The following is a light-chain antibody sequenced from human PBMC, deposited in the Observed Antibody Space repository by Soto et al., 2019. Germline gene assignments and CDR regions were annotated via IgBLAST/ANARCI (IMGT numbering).Light chain of an antibody. Sequence: EIGLTQAPGTLSLSPGERATLSCRARRSVSSRYLAWYQQKPGQAPRLLIYGASIRATGIADRFSGSGSGTEFTLTIIRLEPEDFAVYYCQQYGSSPWPFGQGNPVEIK. CDR3: QQYGSSPWP. J-gene: IGKJ1*01. V-gene: IGKV3-20*01. CDR1: RSVSSRY. CDR2: GAS.